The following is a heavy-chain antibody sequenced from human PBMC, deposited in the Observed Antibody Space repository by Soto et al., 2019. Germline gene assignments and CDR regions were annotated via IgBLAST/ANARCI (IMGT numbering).Heavy chain of an antibody. CDR3: ARDSSITPRPLDY. CDR1: GFTFRDYY. CDR2: ISSTGSYA. D-gene: IGHD6-6*01. Sequence: PVGSLRLSCAASGFTFRDYYMSWIRQAPGKGLEWVSYISSTGSYAKYADSVKGRFTISRDNAKNSLYLQMNSLRAEDTAVYYCARDSSITPRPLDYWGQGTPVTVSS. J-gene: IGHJ4*02. V-gene: IGHV3-11*06.